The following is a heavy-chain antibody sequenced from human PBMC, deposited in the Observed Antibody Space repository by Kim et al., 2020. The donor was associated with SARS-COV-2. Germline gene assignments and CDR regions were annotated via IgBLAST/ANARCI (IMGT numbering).Heavy chain of an antibody. V-gene: IGHV3-30*01. CDR3: ATAEIVLHPLDF. J-gene: IGHJ3*01. D-gene: IGHD3-16*02. Sequence: YADSVRGRFSISRDKSRDTVFLEMNNLSPEDTAVFYCATAEIVLHPLDFWGRGTMVAVSS.